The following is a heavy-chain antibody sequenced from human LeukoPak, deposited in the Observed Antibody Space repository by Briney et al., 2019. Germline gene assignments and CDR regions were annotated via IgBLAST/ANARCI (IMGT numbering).Heavy chain of an antibody. D-gene: IGHD1-26*01. J-gene: IGHJ4*02. Sequence: GGSLRLSCSASGFTFSSYAMHWVRQAPGKGLEYVSGINSNGGSTYYADSVKGSFTISRDNSKNTLYLQMNSLRVEDTAVYYCARVKVGASDYWGQGTLVTVSS. V-gene: IGHV3-64*04. CDR3: ARVKVGASDY. CDR1: GFTFSSYA. CDR2: INSNGGST.